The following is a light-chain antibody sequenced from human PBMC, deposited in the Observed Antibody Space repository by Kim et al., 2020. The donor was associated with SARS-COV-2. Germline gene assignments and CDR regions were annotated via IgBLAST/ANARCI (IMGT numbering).Light chain of an antibody. V-gene: IGLV3-19*01. CDR1: SLRSYY. CDR3: NSRDSSGNHLI. Sequence: ALGQKVKSTCQGDSLRSYYASWYQQKPGQAPVLVIYGKNRRPSAIPDRFSASRSGNTASLTITEAEAEDEATYYCNSRDSSGNHLIFGGGTQLTVL. CDR2: GKN. J-gene: IGLJ2*01.